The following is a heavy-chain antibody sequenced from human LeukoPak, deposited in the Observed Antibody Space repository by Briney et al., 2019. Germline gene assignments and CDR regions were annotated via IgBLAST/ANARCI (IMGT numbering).Heavy chain of an antibody. Sequence: GGSLRLSCAASGFTFSSYSMNWVRQAPGKGLEWVSAISSSSSSYIYYADSVKGRFTISRDNAKNSLYLQMNSLRAEDTAVYYCAREYSYGSLYYFDYWGQGTLVTVSS. D-gene: IGHD5-18*01. CDR3: AREYSYGSLYYFDY. J-gene: IGHJ4*02. CDR1: GFTFSSYS. V-gene: IGHV3-21*01. CDR2: ISSSSSSYI.